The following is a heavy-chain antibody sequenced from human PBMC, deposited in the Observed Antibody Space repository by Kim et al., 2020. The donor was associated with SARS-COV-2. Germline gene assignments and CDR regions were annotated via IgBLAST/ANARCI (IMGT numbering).Heavy chain of an antibody. D-gene: IGHD6-19*01. CDR3: ARDLRAVGLFHSYGMDV. J-gene: IGHJ6*02. Sequence: ASVKVSCKASGYTFTTWPMHWVRQAPGQRLEWLGWIDTDNADTKYSQKFQGRVTITRDTSASTTYMELSSLRSEDTALYYCARDLRAVGLFHSYGMDVWGQGTTVTVS. CDR1: GYTFTTWP. CDR2: IDTDNADT. V-gene: IGHV1-3*04.